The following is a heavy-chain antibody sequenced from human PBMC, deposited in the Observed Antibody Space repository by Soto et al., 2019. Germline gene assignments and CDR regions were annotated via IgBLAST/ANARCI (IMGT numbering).Heavy chain of an antibody. CDR2: INPNSGGT. J-gene: IGHJ6*02. V-gene: IGHV1-2*04. CDR3: ARGRATMGYYYYYGMDV. CDR1: GYTFTGYY. Sequence: QVQLVQSGAEVKKPGASVKVSCKASGYTFTGYYMHWVRQAPGQGLEWMGWINPNSGGTNYAQKFQGWVPMTRDTSISTAYMELSRLRSDDTAVYYCARGRATMGYYYYYGMDVWGQGTTVTVSS. D-gene: IGHD5-12*01.